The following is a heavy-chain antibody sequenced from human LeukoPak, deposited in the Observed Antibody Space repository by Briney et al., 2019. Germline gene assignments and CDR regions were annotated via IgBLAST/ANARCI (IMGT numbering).Heavy chain of an antibody. J-gene: IGHJ4*02. CDR2: IHYSGKA. Sequence: PSETLSLTCTVSGGSISGHYWTWVRQPPGEGLEWIGQIHYSGKADYNPSLRSRITISVDTSKNQMSLKVTSVTAADTAVYYCARGEMDYGSNSPQSWGQGTLVTVSS. D-gene: IGHD4-23*01. CDR3: ARGEMDYGSNSPQS. CDR1: GGSISGHY. V-gene: IGHV4-59*11.